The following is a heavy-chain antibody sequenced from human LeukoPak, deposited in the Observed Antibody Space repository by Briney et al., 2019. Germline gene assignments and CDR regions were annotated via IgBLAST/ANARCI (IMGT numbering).Heavy chain of an antibody. Sequence: QPGGSLRLSCAASGFTFSSYWMHWLRQAPGKGLVWVSRINSDGSSTSYADSVKGRFTISRDNAKNTLYLQMNSLRAEDTAVYYCARDSGYDDYFDYWGQGTLVTVSS. J-gene: IGHJ4*02. V-gene: IGHV3-74*01. CDR1: GFTFSSYW. CDR3: ARDSGYDDYFDY. CDR2: INSDGSST. D-gene: IGHD5-12*01.